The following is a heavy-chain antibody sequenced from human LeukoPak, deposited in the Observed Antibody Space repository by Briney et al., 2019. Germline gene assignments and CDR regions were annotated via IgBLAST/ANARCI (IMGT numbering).Heavy chain of an antibody. CDR2: INHSGST. CDR1: GGSLSGYY. D-gene: IGHD3-10*01. CDR3: ARPGYGSGSYYAVYDY. Sequence: TSETLSLTCAVYGGSLSGYYWSWIRQPPGKGLEWIGEINHSGSTNYNPSLKSRVTISVDTSKNQFSLKLSSVTAADTAVYYCARPGYGSGSYYAVYDYWGQGTLVTVSS. V-gene: IGHV4-34*01. J-gene: IGHJ4*02.